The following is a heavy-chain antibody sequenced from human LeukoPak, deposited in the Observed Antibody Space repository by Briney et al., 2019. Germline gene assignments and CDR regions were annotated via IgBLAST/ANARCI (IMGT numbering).Heavy chain of an antibody. D-gene: IGHD4-17*01. V-gene: IGHV1-8*01. CDR1: GYTFTSYD. J-gene: IGHJ5*02. Sequence: GASVKVSCKASGYTFTSYDINWVRQATGQGLEWMGWMNPNSGNTGYAQKFQGRVTMTRNTSISTAYMELSSLRSEDTAVYYCARGDVYYGDYGYNWFDPWGQGTLVTVSS. CDR2: MNPNSGNT. CDR3: ARGDVYYGDYGYNWFDP.